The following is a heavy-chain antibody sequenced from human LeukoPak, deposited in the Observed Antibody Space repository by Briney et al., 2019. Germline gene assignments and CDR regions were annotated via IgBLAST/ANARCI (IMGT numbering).Heavy chain of an antibody. J-gene: IGHJ5*02. CDR3: TTGYCSSTSCYS. CDR2: IKSKTDGGTT. V-gene: IGHV3-15*01. CDR1: GFTFSNAW. Sequence: GGSLRLSCAASGFTFSNAWMSWVRQAPGKGLERVGRIKSKTDGGTTDYAAPVKGRFTISRDDSKNTLYLQMNSLKTEDTAVYYCTTGYCSSTSCYSWGQGTLVTVSS. D-gene: IGHD2-2*01.